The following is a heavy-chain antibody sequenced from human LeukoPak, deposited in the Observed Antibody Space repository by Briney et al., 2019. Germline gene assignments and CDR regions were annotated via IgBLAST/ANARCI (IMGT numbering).Heavy chain of an antibody. CDR1: GGSISSYY. D-gene: IGHD3-3*01. Sequence: SETLSLTCTVSGGSISSYYWSWIRQPPGKGLEWIGYIYYSGSTNYNPSLKSRVTISVDTSKNQFSLKLSSVTAADTAVYYCARELNDFWSGTYYFDYWGQGTLVTVSS. J-gene: IGHJ4*02. CDR3: ARELNDFWSGTYYFDY. V-gene: IGHV4-59*01. CDR2: IYYSGST.